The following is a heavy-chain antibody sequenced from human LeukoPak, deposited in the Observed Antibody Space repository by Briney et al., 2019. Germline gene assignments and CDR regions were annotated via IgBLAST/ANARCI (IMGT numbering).Heavy chain of an antibody. CDR3: ARDVGYSSSSLGTPLDY. V-gene: IGHV1-46*01. CDR1: GYIFTGYY. J-gene: IGHJ4*02. Sequence: GASVKVSCKASGYIFTGYYMHWVRQAPGQGLEWMGIINPSGGSTSYAQKFQGRVTMTRDTSTSTVYMELSSLRSGDTAVYYCARDVGYSSSSLGTPLDYWGQGTLVTVSS. D-gene: IGHD6-6*01. CDR2: INPSGGST.